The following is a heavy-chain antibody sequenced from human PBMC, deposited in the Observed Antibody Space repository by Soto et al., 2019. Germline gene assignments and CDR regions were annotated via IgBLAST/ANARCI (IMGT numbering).Heavy chain of an antibody. CDR2: INSDGSAT. Sequence: EVHLVESGGGLVQAGGSLRLSCAASGFTFTDYWTHWVRQAPGKGLVWVSRINSDGSATNYADSVKGRFTTSRDNAKNMLYLQMNSLRLEDTAVYYCARDGEGYWGQGALVTVSS. CDR3: ARDGEGY. J-gene: IGHJ4*02. D-gene: IGHD2-21*01. V-gene: IGHV3-74*01. CDR1: GFTFTDYW.